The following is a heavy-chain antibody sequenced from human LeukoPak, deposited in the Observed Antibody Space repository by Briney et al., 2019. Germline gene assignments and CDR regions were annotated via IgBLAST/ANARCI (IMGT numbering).Heavy chain of an antibody. J-gene: IGHJ6*03. CDR3: AGGTAANFVAYYYYYYMDV. V-gene: IGHV1-18*01. CDR1: GYTFTSYG. CDR2: ISTYNGNT. D-gene: IGHD2-2*01. Sequence: ASVKVSCKASGYTFTSYGIIWVRQAPGQGLEWMGWISTYNGNTNYAQKIQGRVTITADESTSTAYMELSSLRSEDTAVYYCAGGTAANFVAYYYYYYMDVWGKGTTVTISS.